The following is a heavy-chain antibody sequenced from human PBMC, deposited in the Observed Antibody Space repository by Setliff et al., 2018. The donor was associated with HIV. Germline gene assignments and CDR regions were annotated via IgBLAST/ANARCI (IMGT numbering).Heavy chain of an antibody. V-gene: IGHV1-18*01. CDR2: ISAYNGNT. J-gene: IGHJ1*01. CDR3: ARVVVRGVTFIAEYFQH. CDR1: GGAFSSYG. Sequence: GASVKVSCKASGGAFSSYGISWVRQAPGQGLEWMGWISAYNGNTNYAQKLQGRVTMTTDTSTSTAYMELRSLRSDDTAVYYCARVVVRGVTFIAEYFQHWGQGTLVTVSS. D-gene: IGHD3-10*01.